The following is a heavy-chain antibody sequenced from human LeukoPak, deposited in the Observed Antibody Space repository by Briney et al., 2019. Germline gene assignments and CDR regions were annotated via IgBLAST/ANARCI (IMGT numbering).Heavy chain of an antibody. J-gene: IGHJ1*01. CDR2: IYYSGST. Sequence: PSETLSLTCTVSGGSISSYYWSWIRQPPGKGLEWIGYIYYSGSTNYNPSLKSRVTISVDTSKNQFSLKLSSVTAADTAVYYCARSGWSLIYFQHWGQGTLVTVSS. D-gene: IGHD6-19*01. CDR1: GGSISSYY. CDR3: ARSGWSLIYFQH. V-gene: IGHV4-59*01.